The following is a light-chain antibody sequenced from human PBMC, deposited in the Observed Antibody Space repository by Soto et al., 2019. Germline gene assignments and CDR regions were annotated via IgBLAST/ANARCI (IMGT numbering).Light chain of an antibody. V-gene: IGKV3-11*01. Sequence: EIVLTQSPATLSLSPGERATLSYRASQSVSIHLAWYQQKGGQAPRLLIYDTSNRATGIPARFSGSGSGTDFTLTISSLETEDSAVYYCQQRGNWPPGFTFGPGTKVDIK. J-gene: IGKJ3*01. CDR2: DTS. CDR3: QQRGNWPPGFT. CDR1: QSVSIH.